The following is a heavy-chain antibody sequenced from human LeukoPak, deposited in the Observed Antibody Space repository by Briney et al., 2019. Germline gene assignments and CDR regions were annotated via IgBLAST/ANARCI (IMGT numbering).Heavy chain of an antibody. Sequence: SETLSLTCAVSGGSISSYYRSWIRQPPGKGLEWIGDIYYSGSTNYNPPLKSRVTTSVDKSQNQFSLKLSSVTAADRAVYYCARDLGSGYYYWFDPWGQGTLVTVSS. CDR3: ARDLGSGYYYWFDP. V-gene: IGHV4-59*01. CDR2: IYYSGST. D-gene: IGHD3-22*01. J-gene: IGHJ5*02. CDR1: GGSISSYY.